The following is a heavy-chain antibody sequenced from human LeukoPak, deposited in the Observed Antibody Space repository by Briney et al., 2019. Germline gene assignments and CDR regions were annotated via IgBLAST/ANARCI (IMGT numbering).Heavy chain of an antibody. CDR1: GGTFSSYA. Sequence: SVKVSCKASGGTFSSYAISWVRQAPGQGLEWMGGIIPIFGTANYTQKFQGRVTITADESTSTAYMELSSLRSEDTAVYYCARVRDYDILTGYYVWFDPWGQGTLVTVSS. J-gene: IGHJ5*02. D-gene: IGHD3-9*01. CDR2: IIPIFGTA. V-gene: IGHV1-69*13. CDR3: ARVRDYDILTGYYVWFDP.